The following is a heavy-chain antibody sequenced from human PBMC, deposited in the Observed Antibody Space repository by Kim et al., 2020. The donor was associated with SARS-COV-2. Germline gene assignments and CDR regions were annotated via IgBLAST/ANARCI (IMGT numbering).Heavy chain of an antibody. D-gene: IGHD6-19*01. J-gene: IGHJ5*02. V-gene: IGHV3-53*01. CDR3: ATSRAGYNWLEP. Sequence: YYADSTKDRFTIARDNSKNTLYLKMNSLGDEDTAVYYWATSRAGYNWLEPGGQGTLVTVSS.